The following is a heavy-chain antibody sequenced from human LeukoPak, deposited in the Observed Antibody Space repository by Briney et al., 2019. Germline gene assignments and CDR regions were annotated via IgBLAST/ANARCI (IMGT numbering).Heavy chain of an antibody. CDR2: ISYDGSNK. CDR1: GFTFSSYA. D-gene: IGHD4-17*01. Sequence: PGGSLRLSCAASGFTFSSYAMHWVRQAPGKGLEWVAVISYDGSNKYYADSVKGRFTISRDNSKNTLYLQMNSLRAEDTAVYYCAKVNTDYGDYGGFYYYGMDVWGQGTTVTVSS. J-gene: IGHJ6*02. CDR3: AKVNTDYGDYGGFYYYGMDV. V-gene: IGHV3-30*04.